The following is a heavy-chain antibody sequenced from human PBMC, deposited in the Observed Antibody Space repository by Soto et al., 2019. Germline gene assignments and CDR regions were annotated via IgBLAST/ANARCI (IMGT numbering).Heavy chain of an antibody. J-gene: IGHJ4*02. CDR3: ARESGYDSGADDD. D-gene: IGHD5-12*01. CDR2: IIPIFGTA. CDR1: GGTFSSYA. Sequence: SVKVSCKASGGTFSSYAISWVRQAPGQGLEWMGGIIPIFGTANYAQKFQGRVTMTADESTSTAYMELSSLRSEDTAVYYCARESGYDSGADDDGGQGTLVTGSS. V-gene: IGHV1-69*13.